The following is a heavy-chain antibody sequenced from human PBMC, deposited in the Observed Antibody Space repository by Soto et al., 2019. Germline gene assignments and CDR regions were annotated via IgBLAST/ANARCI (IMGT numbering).Heavy chain of an antibody. CDR2: IHWNNGAT. J-gene: IGHJ6*02. Sequence: GGSLRRSCVASAFSSHHHAVHWVRQGPGKGLEWVSGIHWNNGATGYADSVKGRFTIFKDNVKNSVYLQMNSLRTDDTAFYYCTEDILPGGADVWGQGTTVTVSS. D-gene: IGHD3-16*01. V-gene: IGHV3-9*02. CDR1: AFSSHHHA. CDR3: TEDILPGGADV.